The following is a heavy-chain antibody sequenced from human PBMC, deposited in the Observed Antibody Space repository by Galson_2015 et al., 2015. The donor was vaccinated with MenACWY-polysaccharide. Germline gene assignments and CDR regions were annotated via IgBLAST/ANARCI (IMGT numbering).Heavy chain of an antibody. Sequence: SLRLSCAASRFTFSSYAMSWVRQAPGKGLEWVSAISGSGGGTYYSDSVKGRSTISRDNSKNPLYLQMNSLRAEDTAVYYCAKDPSLTYCGGDCYYWGQGTLVTVSS. CDR3: AKDPSLTYCGGDCYY. CDR1: RFTFSSYA. CDR2: ISGSGGGT. V-gene: IGHV3-23*01. J-gene: IGHJ4*02. D-gene: IGHD2-21*02.